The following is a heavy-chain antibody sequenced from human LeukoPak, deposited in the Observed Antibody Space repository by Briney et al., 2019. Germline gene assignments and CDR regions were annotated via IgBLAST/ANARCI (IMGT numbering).Heavy chain of an antibody. CDR1: GNSISSGDYY. V-gene: IGHV4-61*02. CDR3: ASRSSLVKPGDY. J-gene: IGHJ4*02. Sequence: SETLSLTCTVSGNSISSGDYYWSWIRQPAGKGLEWIGRIYTSGSTTYNPSLKSRVTISGDTSENQFSLRLSSVTAADTAVYYCASRSSLVKPGDYWGQGTLVTVSS. D-gene: IGHD3-16*02. CDR2: IYTSGST.